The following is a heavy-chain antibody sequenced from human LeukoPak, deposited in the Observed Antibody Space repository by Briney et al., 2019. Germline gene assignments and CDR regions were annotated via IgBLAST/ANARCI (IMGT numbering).Heavy chain of an antibody. Sequence: NPSETLSLTCAVYGGSFSGYYWSWIRQPPGKGLEWIGEINHSGSTNYNPSLKSRVTISVDTSRNQFSLKLSSVTAADTAVYYCARASYYYGSGSYYRGKNWFDPWGQGTLVTVSS. J-gene: IGHJ5*02. CDR2: INHSGST. D-gene: IGHD3-10*01. V-gene: IGHV4-34*01. CDR1: GGSFSGYY. CDR3: ARASYYYGSGSYYRGKNWFDP.